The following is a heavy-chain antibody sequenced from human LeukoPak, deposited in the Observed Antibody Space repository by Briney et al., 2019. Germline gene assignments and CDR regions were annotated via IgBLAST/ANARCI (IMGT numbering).Heavy chain of an antibody. CDR1: GLTFSSYW. D-gene: IGHD5-12*01. V-gene: IGHV3-74*01. CDR2: INSDGSRT. Sequence: PGGSLRLSCAASGLTFSSYWMHWVRQAPGKGLVWVSRINSDGSRTNYADSVKGRFTISRDNAKNTLYLQMNSLRAEDTAVYYCARGTGYELLDYWGQGTLVTVSS. J-gene: IGHJ4*02. CDR3: ARGTGYELLDY.